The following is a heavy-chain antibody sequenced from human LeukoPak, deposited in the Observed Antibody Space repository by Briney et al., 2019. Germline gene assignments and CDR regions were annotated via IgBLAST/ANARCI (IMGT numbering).Heavy chain of an antibody. CDR1: GFTVSNNY. CDR2: IYSGGAT. CDR3: VRDIAPDGTIWFDP. V-gene: IGHV3-53*01. J-gene: IGHJ5*02. D-gene: IGHD6-13*01. Sequence: GGSLRLSCAASGFTVSNNYMSWVRQAPGKGLEWVSVIYSGGATYYADSVKGRFTISRDNDKNTLHLQVNSLRVEDTAVYYCVRDIAPDGTIWFDPWGQGTLVTVSS.